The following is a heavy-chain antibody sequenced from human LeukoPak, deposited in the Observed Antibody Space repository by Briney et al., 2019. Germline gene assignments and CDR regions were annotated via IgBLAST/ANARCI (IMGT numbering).Heavy chain of an antibody. J-gene: IGHJ4*02. D-gene: IGHD6-13*01. CDR3: ARGGGDSTSWCIDY. Sequence: GASVKVSCRSSGYTFTSYYMHWVRQAPAQGREGMGLISPSGGSTRYAQKFQGRVTMTRDTSTSTVYMELSSLRSEDTAVYYCARGGGDSTSWCIDYWGQGTLVTVSS. CDR2: ISPSGGST. CDR1: GYTFTSYY. V-gene: IGHV1-46*01.